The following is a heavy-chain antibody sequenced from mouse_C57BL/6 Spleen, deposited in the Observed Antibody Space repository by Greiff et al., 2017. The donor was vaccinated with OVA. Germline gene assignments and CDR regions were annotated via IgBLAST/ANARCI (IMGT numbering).Heavy chain of an antibody. CDR3: TTGYDGYYGDWFAY. V-gene: IGHV6-6*01. Sequence: EVQGVESGGGLVQPGGSMKLSCAASGFTFSDAWMDWVRQSPEKGLEWVAEIRNKANNHATYYAESVKGRFTISRDDSKSSVYLQMNSLRAEDTGIYYCTTGYDGYYGDWFAYWGQGTLVTVSA. CDR2: IRNKANNHAT. D-gene: IGHD2-3*01. J-gene: IGHJ3*01. CDR1: GFTFSDAW.